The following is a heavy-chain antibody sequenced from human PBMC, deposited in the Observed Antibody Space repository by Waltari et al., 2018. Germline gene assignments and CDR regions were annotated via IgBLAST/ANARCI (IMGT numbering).Heavy chain of an antibody. CDR1: GDSITNYY. CDR3: ARSYDFWSGYPLHY. V-gene: IGHV4-59*01. D-gene: IGHD3-3*01. CDR2: IAYSGST. J-gene: IGHJ4*02. Sequence: QVQLQESGPGLVKPSETLSHICSVSGDSITNYYWSWVRQPPGKGLEWIGYIAYSGSTRYNPSLKSRATISVDTSKKQFSLRLGSVTAADTAIYYCARSYDFWSGYPLHYWGQGTLVTVSS.